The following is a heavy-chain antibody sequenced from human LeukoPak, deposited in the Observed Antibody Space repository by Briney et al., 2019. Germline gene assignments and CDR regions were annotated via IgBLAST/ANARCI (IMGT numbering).Heavy chain of an antibody. CDR2: INWNGGST. J-gene: IGHJ6*03. CDR3: ARDQEYSSSILPGYYYYYMDV. V-gene: IGHV3-20*03. Sequence: GGSLRLSFAASGFTFDDYGMSWVRQAPGKGLEWVSGINWNGGSTGYADSVKGRFTISRDNAKNSLYLQMNSLRAEDTALYYCARDQEYSSSILPGYYYYYMDVWGKGTTVTVSS. D-gene: IGHD6-6*01. CDR1: GFTFDDYG.